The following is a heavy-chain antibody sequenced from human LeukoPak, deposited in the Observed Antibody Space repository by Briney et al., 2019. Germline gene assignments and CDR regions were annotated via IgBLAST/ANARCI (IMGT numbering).Heavy chain of an antibody. D-gene: IGHD1-14*01. CDR1: GYTFTSYA. J-gene: IGHJ4*02. CDR3: ARAGRTSAGFTLTY. CDR2: INPNSGGT. V-gene: IGHV1-2*06. Sequence: ASVKVSCKASGYTFTSYAMHWVRRAPGQGLEWMGRINPNSGGTNYAQKFQGRVTMTRDTSISTAYMELSRLRSDDTAVYYCARAGRTSAGFTLTYWGQGTLVTVSS.